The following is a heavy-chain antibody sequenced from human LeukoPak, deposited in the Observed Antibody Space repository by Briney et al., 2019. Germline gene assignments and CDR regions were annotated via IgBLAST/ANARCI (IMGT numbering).Heavy chain of an antibody. CDR3: AKAYYYGSGSYGKNWFDP. Sequence: PGGSLRLSCAASRFTFSSYSMNWVRQAPGKGLEWVSSISSSSSYIYYADSVKGRFTISRDNAKNSLYLQMNSLRAEDTAVYYCAKAYYYGSGSYGKNWFDPWGQGTLVTVSS. D-gene: IGHD3-10*01. V-gene: IGHV3-21*04. CDR1: RFTFSSYS. J-gene: IGHJ5*02. CDR2: ISSSSSYI.